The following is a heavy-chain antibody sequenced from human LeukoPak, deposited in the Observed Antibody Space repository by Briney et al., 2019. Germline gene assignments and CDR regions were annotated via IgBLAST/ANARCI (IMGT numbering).Heavy chain of an antibody. V-gene: IGHV7-4-1*02. D-gene: IGHD4-11*01. CDR1: GYTFTSYA. CDR2: INTNTGNP. CDR3: AREVRAFDY. Sequence: ASVKVSCQASGYTFTSYAMNWVRQTPVQGLEWMGWINTNTGNPTYAQGFTGRFVFSLDTSVSTAYLQISSLKAEDTAVYYCAREVRAFDYWGQGTLVTVSS. J-gene: IGHJ4*02.